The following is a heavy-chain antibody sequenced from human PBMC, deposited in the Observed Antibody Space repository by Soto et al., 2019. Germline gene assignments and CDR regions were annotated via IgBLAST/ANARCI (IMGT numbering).Heavy chain of an antibody. Sequence: QVQLVESGGGVVQPGRSLRLSCAASGFTFSSYGMHWVRQAPGKGLEWVAVISYDGSNKYYADSVKGRFTISRDNSKNTLYLQMNSLRAEDTAVYYCAKSGITGTTVDYWGQGTLVTVSS. J-gene: IGHJ4*02. CDR1: GFTFSSYG. V-gene: IGHV3-30*18. D-gene: IGHD1-20*01. CDR2: ISYDGSNK. CDR3: AKSGITGTTVDY.